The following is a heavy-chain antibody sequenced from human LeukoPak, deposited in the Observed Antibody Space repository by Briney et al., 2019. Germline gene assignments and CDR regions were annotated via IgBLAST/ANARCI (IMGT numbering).Heavy chain of an antibody. D-gene: IGHD3-9*01. CDR1: GGSISSYY. CDR3: ARGDYDILTGFLRPYGMDV. V-gene: IGHV4-59*08. Sequence: KPSETLSLTCTVSGGSISSYYWSWIRQPPGKGLEWIGYIYYSGSTNYNPSLKSRVTISVDTSKNQFSLKLSSVTAADTAVYYCARGDYDILTGFLRPYGMDVWGQGTTVTVSS. J-gene: IGHJ6*02. CDR2: IYYSGST.